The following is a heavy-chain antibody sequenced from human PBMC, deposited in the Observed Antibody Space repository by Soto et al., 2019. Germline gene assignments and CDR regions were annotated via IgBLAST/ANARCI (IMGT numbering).Heavy chain of an antibody. CDR1: GYTFTSYY. J-gene: IGHJ6*02. D-gene: IGHD2-2*01. CDR3: AIDADIVVVPAAKGPYPRYDCGMDV. V-gene: IGHV1-46*01. Sequence: GASVQVSCKASGYTFTSYYMHWVRQAPGQGLEWMGIINPSGGSTSYAQKFQGRVNMTRDKYTSTVYMELSILRSEDTAVYYCAIDADIVVVPAAKGPYPRYDCGMDVWGQGTTVTVSS. CDR2: INPSGGST.